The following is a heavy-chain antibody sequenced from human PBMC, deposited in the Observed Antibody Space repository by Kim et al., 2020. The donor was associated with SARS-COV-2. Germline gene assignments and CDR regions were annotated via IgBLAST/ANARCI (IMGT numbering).Heavy chain of an antibody. Sequence: TNYHHSLTSPLTISVDTSKNQFSLKLSSVTAEDTAVYYWAREPSKNAFDIWGQGTMVTVSS. CDR3: AREPSKNAFDI. V-gene: IGHV4-59*01. D-gene: IGHD2-2*01. J-gene: IGHJ3*02. CDR2: T.